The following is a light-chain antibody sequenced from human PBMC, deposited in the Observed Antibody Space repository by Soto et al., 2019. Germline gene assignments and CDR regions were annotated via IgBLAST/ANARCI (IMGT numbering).Light chain of an antibody. V-gene: IGLV1-44*01. CDR3: AAWGANRDLL. CDR2: VDN. J-gene: IGLJ7*01. Sequence: SVLIQPPSASGTPGQTVTISCSGDYSNIGRYPVNWYQQVPGMAPRLLIYVDNQRPSGVPARFSASRSGASASLAISGLQSADEADYYCAAWGANRDLLFGGGTQLTVL. CDR1: YSNIGRYP.